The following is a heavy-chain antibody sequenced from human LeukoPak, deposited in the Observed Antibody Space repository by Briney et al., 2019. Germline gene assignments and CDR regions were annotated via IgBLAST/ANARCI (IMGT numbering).Heavy chain of an antibody. CDR3: ATYLRNTAAGYYYFEY. J-gene: IGHJ4*02. CDR1: GFTFSNYF. CDR2: IKQDGGEI. V-gene: IGHV3-7*01. Sequence: GGSLRLSRAASGFTFSNYFMSWIRQAPGKGLEWVANIKQDGGEIYYVDSVKGRFTISRDNAKNSVSLQMNSLRAEDAAIYYCATYLRNTAAGYYYFEYWGQGTLVTVSS. D-gene: IGHD6-13*01.